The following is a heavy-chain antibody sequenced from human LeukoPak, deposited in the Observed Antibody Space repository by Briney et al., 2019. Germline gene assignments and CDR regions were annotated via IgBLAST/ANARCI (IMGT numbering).Heavy chain of an antibody. V-gene: IGHV4-39*07. J-gene: IGHJ6*03. D-gene: IGHD2-2*01. CDR1: GGSISSSSYY. Sequence: SETLSLTCTVSGGSISSSSYYWGWIRQPPGKGLEWIGSIYYSGSTYYNPSLKSRVTISVDTSKNQFSLKLSSVTAADTAVYYCARGRYCSSTSCPYEASTGYYCMDVWGKGTTVTVSS. CDR2: IYYSGST. CDR3: ARGRYCSSTSCPYEASTGYYCMDV.